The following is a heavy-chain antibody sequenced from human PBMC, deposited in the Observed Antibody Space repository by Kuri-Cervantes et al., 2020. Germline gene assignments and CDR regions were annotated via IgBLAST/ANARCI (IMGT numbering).Heavy chain of an antibody. Sequence: LSLTCAASGFTFSSYAMHWVRQAPGKGLEWVAVISYDGSNKYYADSVKGRFTISRDNAKNTLYLQMSSLRAEDTAVYYCARGEDIVVVPAATSYYYYGMDVWGQGTTVTVSS. CDR3: ARGEDIVVVPAATSYYYYGMDV. CDR1: GFTFSSYA. CDR2: ISYDGSNK. V-gene: IGHV3-30-3*01. J-gene: IGHJ6*02. D-gene: IGHD2-2*01.